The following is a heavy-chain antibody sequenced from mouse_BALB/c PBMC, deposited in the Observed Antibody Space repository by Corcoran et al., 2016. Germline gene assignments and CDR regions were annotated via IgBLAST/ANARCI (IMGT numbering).Heavy chain of an antibody. CDR1: GYTFSSYW. CDR3: ASTARATEGYAMDY. V-gene: IGHV1-9*01. CDR2: ILPGSGST. D-gene: IGHD3-1*01. Sequence: QVQLQQSGAELMKPGASVKISCKATGYTFSSYWIEWVKQRPGHGLEWIGEILPGSGSTNYNEKFKGKATFTADTSSNTAYMQLSSLTSEDSAVYYCASTARATEGYAMDYWGQGTSVTVSS. J-gene: IGHJ4*01.